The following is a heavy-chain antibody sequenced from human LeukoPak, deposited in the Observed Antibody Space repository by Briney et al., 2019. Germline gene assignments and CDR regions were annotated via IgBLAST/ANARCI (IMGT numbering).Heavy chain of an antibody. D-gene: IGHD6-13*01. CDR3: ARGVYSSSWYYFDY. CDR1: GGTFSSYA. J-gene: IGHJ4*02. Sequence: SVKVSCKASGGTFSSYAISWVRQAPGQGLEWMGRIIPILGIANYAQKFQGRVTITADKSTSTAYMELSSLRSEDTAVYYCARGVYSSSWYYFDYWGQGTPVTVSS. V-gene: IGHV1-69*04. CDR2: IIPILGIA.